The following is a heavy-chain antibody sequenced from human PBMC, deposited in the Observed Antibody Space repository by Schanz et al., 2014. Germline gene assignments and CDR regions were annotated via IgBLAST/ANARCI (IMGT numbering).Heavy chain of an antibody. CDR1: GGSISSHF. CDR3: ARVGGGILTSWYSLDS. V-gene: IGHV4-59*11. D-gene: IGHD2-8*02. CDR2: MYHSGSS. J-gene: IGHJ4*02. Sequence: QVQLQESGPGLVKPSETLSLTCTVSGGSISSHFWSWIRQPPGKGLEWIGYMYHSGSSNYNPSLKSRVTISVDTSKNQFSLKMNSLTAADTAVYFCARVGGGILTSWYSLDSWGQGTLVTVSS.